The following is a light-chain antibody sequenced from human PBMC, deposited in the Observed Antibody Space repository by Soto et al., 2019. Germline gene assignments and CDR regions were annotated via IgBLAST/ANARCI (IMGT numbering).Light chain of an antibody. CDR3: SSYTISSTYV. CDR2: EVS. Sequence: QSVLTQPPSVSGSPGQSVTISCTGTSSDVGSDNRVSWYQQPPGTAPKLMIYEVSNRPSGVPDRFSGSKSGNTASLTISGLQAEDEADYYCSSYTISSTYVFGNGTKVTVL. J-gene: IGLJ1*01. V-gene: IGLV2-18*02. CDR1: SSDVGSDNR.